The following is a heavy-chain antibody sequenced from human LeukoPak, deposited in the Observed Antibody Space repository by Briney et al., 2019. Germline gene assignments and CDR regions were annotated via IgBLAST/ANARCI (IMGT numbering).Heavy chain of an antibody. J-gene: IGHJ4*02. CDR1: GFTFSDHY. V-gene: IGHV3-72*01. CDR3: VRGYNGFDS. CDR2: STSKATGYIT. Sequence: PGGSLRLSCTASGFTFSDHYMDWVRLTPRKRLEWIACSTSKATGYITQYAASARGRFTISRDESKNSLLLQMSSLTAVDTAVYYCVRGYNGFDSWGQGTLVTVSP. D-gene: IGHD5-24*01.